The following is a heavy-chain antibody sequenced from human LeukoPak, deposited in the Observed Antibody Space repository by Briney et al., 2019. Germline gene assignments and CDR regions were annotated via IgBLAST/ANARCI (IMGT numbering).Heavy chain of an antibody. CDR3: ARGAPGAFDI. Sequence: GRSLRLSCAASGLTFSSYAMHWVRQAPGKGLEWVAVIPYDGSSKYYADSVKGRFIISRDNSKNTLYLQMNSLRAEDTAGYYCARGAPGAFDIWGQGTMVTVSS. J-gene: IGHJ3*02. CDR2: IPYDGSSK. CDR1: GLTFSSYA. V-gene: IGHV3-30-3*01.